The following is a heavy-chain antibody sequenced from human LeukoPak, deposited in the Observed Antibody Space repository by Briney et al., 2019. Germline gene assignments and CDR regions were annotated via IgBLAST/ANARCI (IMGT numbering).Heavy chain of an antibody. CDR2: IKQDGSEK. V-gene: IGHV3-7*01. D-gene: IGHD4-17*01. CDR3: VRYRDGEYDF. Sequence: PGGSLRLSCAASGFIFSSHWMIWVRQAPGKGLEWVANIKQDGSEKYYVDSVKGRFTISRDNTKSSMYLEMNSLRAEDTAVYYCVRYRDGEYDFWGQGSLVTVSS. CDR1: GFIFSSHW. J-gene: IGHJ4*02.